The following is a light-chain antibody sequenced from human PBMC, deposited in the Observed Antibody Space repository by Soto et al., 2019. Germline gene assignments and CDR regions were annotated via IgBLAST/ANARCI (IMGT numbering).Light chain of an antibody. CDR3: QQANSIAIT. CDR1: QEIRKW. V-gene: IGKV1-12*01. CDR2: AAT. Sequence: DIQVTQSPSSVSASVGDRVTITCRASQEIRKWLAWYQQKPGKAPKLLVYAATILQSGVPSRFSGRGFGTDFTLTISNLQPEDVGVYYCQQANSIAITFAQGTRLEIE. J-gene: IGKJ5*01.